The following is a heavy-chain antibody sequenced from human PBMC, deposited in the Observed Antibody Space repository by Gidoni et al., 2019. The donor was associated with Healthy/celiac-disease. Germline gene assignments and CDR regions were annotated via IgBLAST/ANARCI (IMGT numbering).Heavy chain of an antibody. CDR2: ISGSGGST. D-gene: IGHD5-18*01. CDR1: GFTFSSYA. CDR3: AKAYQTGYSYGWDY. J-gene: IGHJ4*02. Sequence: EVQLLESGGGLVQPGGSLRLSCAASGFTFSSYAMSWVRQAPGEGLEWVSAISGSGGSTYYPDSVKGRFTISRDNSKNTLYLQMNSLRAEDTAVYYCAKAYQTGYSYGWDYWGQGTLVTVSS. V-gene: IGHV3-23*01.